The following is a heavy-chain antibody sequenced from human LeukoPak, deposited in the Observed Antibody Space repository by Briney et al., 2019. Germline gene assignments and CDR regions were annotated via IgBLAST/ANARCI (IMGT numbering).Heavy chain of an antibody. J-gene: IGHJ5*02. Sequence: PGGSLRLSCAASGFTFSSYAMSWVRQAPGKGLEWVSAISGSGGSTYYADSVKGRFTISRDNSKNTLYLQMNSLRAEDAAVYYCAVPEGGAVPAASWGQGTLVTVSS. D-gene: IGHD2-2*01. CDR1: GFTFSSYA. CDR3: AVPEGGAVPAAS. CDR2: ISGSGGST. V-gene: IGHV3-23*01.